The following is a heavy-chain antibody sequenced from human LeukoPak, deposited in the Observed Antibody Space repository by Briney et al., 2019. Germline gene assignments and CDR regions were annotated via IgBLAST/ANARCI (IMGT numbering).Heavy chain of an antibody. CDR2: ISSSSSYI. CDR1: GFTFSSYS. V-gene: IGHV3-21*01. Sequence: GGSLRLSCAASGFTFSSYSMNWVRQAPGKGLEWVSSISSSSSYIYYADSVKGRFTISRDNAKNSLYLQMNSLRAEDTAVYYCAVKLVAAAGPDAFDIWGQGTMVTVSS. D-gene: IGHD6-13*01. J-gene: IGHJ3*02. CDR3: AVKLVAAAGPDAFDI.